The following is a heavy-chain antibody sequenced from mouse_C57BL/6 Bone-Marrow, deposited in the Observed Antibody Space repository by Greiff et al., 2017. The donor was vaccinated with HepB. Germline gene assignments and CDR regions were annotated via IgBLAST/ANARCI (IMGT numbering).Heavy chain of an antibody. CDR1: GFSLTSYG. CDR3: ANLYDGKGLDAMDY. V-gene: IGHV2-9*01. D-gene: IGHD2-1*01. CDR2: IWGGGST. J-gene: IGHJ4*01. Sequence: VKLVESGPGLVAPSQSLSITCTVSGFSLTSYGVDWVRQPPGKGLEWLGVIWGGGSTNYNSALMSRLSISKDNSKSQVFLKMNSLQTDDTAMYYCANLYDGKGLDAMDYWGQGTSVTVSS.